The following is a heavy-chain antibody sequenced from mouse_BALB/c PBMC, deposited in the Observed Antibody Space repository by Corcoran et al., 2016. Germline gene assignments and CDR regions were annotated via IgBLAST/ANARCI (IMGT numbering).Heavy chain of an antibody. Sequence: DVQLQESGPGLVKPSQSLSLTCSVTGYSITSGYYWNWIRQFPGNKLEWMGYISYDGSNKYNPSIKNRISITRDTSKNQFFLKFNSVTTEDTGTYYCAREWDYCDYWGQGTTLTVSS. CDR1: GYSITSGYY. CDR3: AREWDYCDY. J-gene: IGHJ2*01. V-gene: IGHV3-6*02. CDR2: ISYDGSN.